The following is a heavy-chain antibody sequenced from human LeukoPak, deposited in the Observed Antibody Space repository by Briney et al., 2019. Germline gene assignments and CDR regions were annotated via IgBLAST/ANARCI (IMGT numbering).Heavy chain of an antibody. J-gene: IGHJ4*02. CDR3: ARGVPTGYYTSCYDY. D-gene: IGHD3/OR15-3a*01. Sequence: GGSLRLSCAASGINFSDSEMNWVRQAPGKGLEWVSYISSSGTTTYYADSVKGRFTISRDNAKNSLYLQMNSLRAEDTAVYYCARGVPTGYYTSCYDYWGQGTLVTVSS. CDR1: GINFSDSE. V-gene: IGHV3-48*03. CDR2: ISSSGTTT.